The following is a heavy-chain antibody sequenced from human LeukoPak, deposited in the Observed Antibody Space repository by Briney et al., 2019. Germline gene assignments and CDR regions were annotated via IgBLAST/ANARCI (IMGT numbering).Heavy chain of an antibody. CDR2: TYYRSKWYY. D-gene: IGHD7-27*01. CDR3: ARQLGAFDY. CDR1: GDSVSSNSVA. Sequence: SQTLSLTCAISGDSVSSNSVAWNWIRQSPSRGLEWLGRTYYRSKWYYDYAVSVRSRITINPDTSRNQFFLQVNSVTPEDTAVYYCARQLGAFDYWGQGTLVTVSS. V-gene: IGHV6-1*01. J-gene: IGHJ4*02.